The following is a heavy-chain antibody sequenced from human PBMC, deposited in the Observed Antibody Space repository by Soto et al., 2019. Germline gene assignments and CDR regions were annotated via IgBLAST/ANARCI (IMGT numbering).Heavy chain of an antibody. Sequence: GASVKVSCKASGGTFSSYAISWVRQAPGQGLEWMGGIIPIFGTANYAQKFQGRVTITADESTSTAYMELSSLRSEDTAVYYCAREGEAGTTWYYFDYWGQGTLVTVSS. CDR3: AREGEAGTTWYYFDY. D-gene: IGHD1-7*01. CDR2: IIPIFGTA. CDR1: GGTFSSYA. J-gene: IGHJ4*02. V-gene: IGHV1-69*13.